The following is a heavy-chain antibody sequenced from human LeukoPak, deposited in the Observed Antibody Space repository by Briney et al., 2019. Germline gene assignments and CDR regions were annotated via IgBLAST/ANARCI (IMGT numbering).Heavy chain of an antibody. J-gene: IGHJ4*02. V-gene: IGHV4-4*07. CDR3: ARYSSSWHFDY. CDR2: IYTSGST. D-gene: IGHD6-13*01. Sequence: SETLSLTCSVSGDSITGYYWSWIRQPAGKGLEWIGRIYTSGSTNYNPSLKSRVTMSVDTSKNQFSLKLSSVTAADTAVYYCARYSSSWHFDYWGQGTLVTVSS. CDR1: GDSITGYY.